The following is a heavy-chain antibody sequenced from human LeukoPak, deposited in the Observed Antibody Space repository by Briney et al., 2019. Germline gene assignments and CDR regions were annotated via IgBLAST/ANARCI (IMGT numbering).Heavy chain of an antibody. D-gene: IGHD3-16*01. CDR1: GLSFSSYA. J-gene: IGHJ3*02. Sequence: GGSLRLSCAASGLSFSSYAMTWVSQAPGKGPEWVSGISGSGARTYYRDSVKGRLTISRDNSKNTVDLQMNGLRVEDTAVYYCARRDINDDYTGLREFDIWGQGT. CDR3: ARRDINDDYTGLREFDI. CDR2: ISGSGART. V-gene: IGHV3-23*01.